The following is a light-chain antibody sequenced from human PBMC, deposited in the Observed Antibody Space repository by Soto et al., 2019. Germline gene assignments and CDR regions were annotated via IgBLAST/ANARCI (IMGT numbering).Light chain of an antibody. V-gene: IGKV3-20*01. J-gene: IGKJ1*01. CDR2: DTS. CDR3: QQYGASPWT. CDR1: QSVPNSR. Sequence: EIVLTQSPDTLSLAPGERPTLSCRASQSVPNSRLAWYQQKPAQAPSLVISDTSIRATGIPDRFSRSGSGTDFSLIIGRLEPEDFAVYICQQYGASPWTFGQGTKVDIK.